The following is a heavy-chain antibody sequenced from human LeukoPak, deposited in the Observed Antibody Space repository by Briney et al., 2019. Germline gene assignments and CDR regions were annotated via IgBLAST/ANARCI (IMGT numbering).Heavy chain of an antibody. CDR2: IYYSGST. Sequence: SETLSLTCTVSGGSISSYYWSWIRQPPGKGLEWIGYIYYSGSTNYNPSLKSRVTISVDTSKNQFSLKLSSVTAAETAVYYCAREGRYRYGYNEYRSYMDIWGKGTTVTVSS. D-gene: IGHD5-24*01. CDR1: GGSISSYY. J-gene: IGHJ6*03. CDR3: AREGRYRYGYNEYRSYMDI. V-gene: IGHV4-59*01.